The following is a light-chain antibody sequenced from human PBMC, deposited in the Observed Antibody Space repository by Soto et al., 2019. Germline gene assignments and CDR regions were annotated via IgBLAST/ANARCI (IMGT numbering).Light chain of an antibody. J-gene: IGLJ2*01. CDR1: SSDIGAYNY. Sequence: QSALTQPASVSGSPGQSITISCSGSSSDIGAYNYVSWYQHHPGKVPKVMIYEVTNRPSGVSNRFSGSKSGNTASLTISGLQAEDEADYYCSSYTSSTTLDVVFGGGTKVTVL. CDR2: EVT. CDR3: SSYTSSTTLDVV. V-gene: IGLV2-14*01.